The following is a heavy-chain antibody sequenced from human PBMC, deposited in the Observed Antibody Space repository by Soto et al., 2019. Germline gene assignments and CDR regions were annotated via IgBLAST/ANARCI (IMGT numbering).Heavy chain of an antibody. CDR2: ISYDGSNK. J-gene: IGHJ6*02. Sequence: QVQLVESGGGVVQPGRSLRLSCAASGFTFSSYAMHWVRQAPGKGLEWVAGISYDGSNKYYADCVKGGFTISRDNSKNTLYLQMTSLIAEDTAVYYCARDRLRYNWNDFPYYYYGMDVWGQGTTVTVSS. CDR1: GFTFSSYA. D-gene: IGHD1-1*01. V-gene: IGHV3-30-3*01. CDR3: ARDRLRYNWNDFPYYYYGMDV.